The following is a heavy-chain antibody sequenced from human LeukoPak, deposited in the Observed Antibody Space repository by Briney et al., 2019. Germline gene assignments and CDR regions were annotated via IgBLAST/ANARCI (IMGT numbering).Heavy chain of an antibody. J-gene: IGHJ3*02. CDR2: ISGSGDST. CDR1: GFTFSNYA. Sequence: GGSLRLSCAASGFTFSNYAMRWVRQAPGKGLEWVSGISGSGDSTYYADSVKGRFTISRDNSKNTLYLQMNSLRAEDTAVYYCARRASGAYAFDIWGQGTMVTVSS. CDR3: ARRASGAYAFDI. D-gene: IGHD3-10*01. V-gene: IGHV3-23*01.